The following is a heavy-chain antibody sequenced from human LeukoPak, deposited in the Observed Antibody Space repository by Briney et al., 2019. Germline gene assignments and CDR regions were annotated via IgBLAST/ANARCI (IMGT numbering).Heavy chain of an antibody. V-gene: IGHV1-2*02. CDR3: ARGPRPDSSGWYTGGAFDI. D-gene: IGHD6-19*01. CDR1: GYTFTGYY. J-gene: IGHJ3*02. CDR2: INPNSGGT. Sequence: ASVKVSCKASGYTFTGYYMHWVRQAPGQGLEWMGWINPNSGGTNYAQKFQGRVTMTRDTSISTAYMELSRLRSDDTAVYYCARGPRPDSSGWYTGGAFDIWGQGTMVTVSS.